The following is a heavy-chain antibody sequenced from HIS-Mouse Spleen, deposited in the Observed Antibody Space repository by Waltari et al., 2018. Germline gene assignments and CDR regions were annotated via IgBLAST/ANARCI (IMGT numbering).Heavy chain of an antibody. CDR3: AREIPYSSSWYDWYFDL. CDR1: GGSISSSSYY. Sequence: QLQLQESGPGLVKPSETLSLTCTVSGGSISSSSYYWGWIRQPPGKGLGWIGSIYYRGSTNYNPSLKSRVTISVDTSKNQFSLKLSSVTAADTAVYYCAREIPYSSSWYDWYFDLWGRGTLVTVSS. CDR2: IYYRGST. J-gene: IGHJ2*01. V-gene: IGHV4-39*07. D-gene: IGHD6-13*01.